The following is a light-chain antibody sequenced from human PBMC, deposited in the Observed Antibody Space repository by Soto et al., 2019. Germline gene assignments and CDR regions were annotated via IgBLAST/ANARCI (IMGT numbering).Light chain of an antibody. CDR2: DVN. J-gene: IGLJ1*01. V-gene: IGLV2-14*03. CDR1: SSDIGRYNY. CDR3: SSYPTSTSYV. Sequence: QSVLTQPASVSGSPGQSITVSCTGTSSDIGRYNYVSWYQQHPGKAPKLMIYDVNKRPSGVSNRFSGSKSANTASLTISGLQAEDEADYYCSSYPTSTSYVFGTGTKLTVL.